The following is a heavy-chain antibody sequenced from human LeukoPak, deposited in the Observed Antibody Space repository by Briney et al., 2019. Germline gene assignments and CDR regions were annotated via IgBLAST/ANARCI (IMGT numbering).Heavy chain of an antibody. V-gene: IGHV3-11*04. CDR2: ISSSGSTI. D-gene: IGHD2-2*01. J-gene: IGHJ5*02. CDR1: GFTFSDYY. Sequence: PGGSLRLSCAASGFTFSDYYMSWIRQAPGKGLEWVSYISSSGSTIYYADSVKGRFTISRDNAKNSLYLQMNSLRAEDTAVYYCARDSTLGYCSSTSCQTNWFDPWGQGTLVTVSS. CDR3: ARDSTLGYCSSTSCQTNWFDP.